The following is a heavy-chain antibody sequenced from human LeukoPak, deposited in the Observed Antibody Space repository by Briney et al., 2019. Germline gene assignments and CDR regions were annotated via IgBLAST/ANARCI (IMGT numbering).Heavy chain of an antibody. J-gene: IGHJ6*02. D-gene: IGHD3-10*01. CDR1: GGSISSYY. V-gene: IGHV4-59*01. Sequence: SETLSLTCTVSGGSISSYYWSWIRQPPGKGLEWIGYIYYGGSTNYNPSLKSRVTISVDTSKNQFSLKLSSVTAADTAVYYCARVRGLWFGELLFPDYYYGMDVWGQGTTVTVSS. CDR2: IYYGGST. CDR3: ARVRGLWFGELLFPDYYYGMDV.